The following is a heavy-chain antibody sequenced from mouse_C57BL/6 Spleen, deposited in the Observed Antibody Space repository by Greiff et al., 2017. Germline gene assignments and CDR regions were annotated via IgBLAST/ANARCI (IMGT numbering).Heavy chain of an antibody. CDR2: IHPNSGST. J-gene: IGHJ1*03. CDR3: ARYYYGSSYGWYFDG. D-gene: IGHD1-1*01. CDR1: GYTFTSYW. V-gene: IGHV1-64*01. Sequence: QVQLQQPGAELVKPGASVKLSCKASGYTFTSYWMHWVKQRPGQGLEWIGMIHPNSGSTNYNEKFKSKATLTVDKSSSTAYMQLSSLTSEDSAVYYCARYYYGSSYGWYFDGWGTGTTVTVSS.